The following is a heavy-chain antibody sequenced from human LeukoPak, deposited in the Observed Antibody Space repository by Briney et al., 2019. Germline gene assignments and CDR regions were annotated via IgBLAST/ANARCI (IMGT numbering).Heavy chain of an antibody. Sequence: PGGSLRLSCAASGFTFSSYAMSWVRQAPGKGLEWVSAISGSGGSTYYADSVKGRFTISRDNSKNTLYLQMNSLRAEDTAVYYCAKVRKDIVVVPAAIDYWGQGTLVTVSS. CDR1: GFTFSSYA. CDR2: ISGSGGST. CDR3: AKVRKDIVVVPAAIDY. J-gene: IGHJ4*02. D-gene: IGHD2-2*01. V-gene: IGHV3-23*01.